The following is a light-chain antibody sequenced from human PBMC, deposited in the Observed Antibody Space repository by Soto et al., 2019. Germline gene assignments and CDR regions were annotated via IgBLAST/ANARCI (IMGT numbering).Light chain of an antibody. V-gene: IGKV3-11*01. J-gene: IGKJ4*01. Sequence: EIVFTQSPATLSLSPGERATLSCRASRSISSFLAWYQQKPGQAPRLLIYVTFNRATGFPARFSGSGSGTDFTLTISGLEPEDFAVYYCQQRANWPPLTFGGGTKVDIK. CDR2: VTF. CDR1: RSISSF. CDR3: QQRANWPPLT.